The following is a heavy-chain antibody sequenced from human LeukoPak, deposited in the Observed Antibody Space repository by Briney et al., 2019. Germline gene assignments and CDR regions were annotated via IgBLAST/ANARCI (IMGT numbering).Heavy chain of an antibody. CDR1: GFTFRSYE. CDR2: ISSSGSNM. D-gene: IGHD3-22*01. CDR3: ATYYDSAGFDFDY. Sequence: PGGSLRLSCAASGFTFRSYEMNWVRQAPGKGLEWVSYISSSGSNMYYADSVKGRFTISRDNAKNSLYLQMNSLRAEDTAVYYCATYYDSAGFDFDYWGQGTLVTVSS. J-gene: IGHJ4*02. V-gene: IGHV3-48*03.